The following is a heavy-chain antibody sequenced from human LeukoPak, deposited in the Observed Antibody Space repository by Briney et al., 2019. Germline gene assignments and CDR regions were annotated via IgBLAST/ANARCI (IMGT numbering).Heavy chain of an antibody. CDR1: GFAFGTYA. D-gene: IGHD4-23*01. V-gene: IGHV3-23*01. J-gene: IGHJ4*02. CDR2: FSSSDGST. Sequence: GGSLRLSCAGSGFAFGTYAMSWVRQAPGKGLEWVSTFSSSDGSTYYADSVKGRFTISRDNSQNTLYLQMNSLRAEDTAVYYCAKTLGGNSLFFFDYWGQGTLVTVSS. CDR3: AKTLGGNSLFFFDY.